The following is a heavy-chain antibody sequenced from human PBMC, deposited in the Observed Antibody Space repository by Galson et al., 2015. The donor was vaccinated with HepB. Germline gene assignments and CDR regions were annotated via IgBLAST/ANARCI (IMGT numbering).Heavy chain of an antibody. J-gene: IGHJ4*02. CDR3: TSNSVRDHYFDY. Sequence: SLRLSCAASGFTFSDSAMHWVRQASGKGLEWVGRIRSKADSYATTYAASVTGRFTISRDDSKNTAYLQMNSLKTEDTAVYYCTSNSVRDHYFDYWGQGTLVTVSS. D-gene: IGHD1-1*01. CDR1: GFTFSDSA. V-gene: IGHV3-73*01. CDR2: IRSKADSYAT.